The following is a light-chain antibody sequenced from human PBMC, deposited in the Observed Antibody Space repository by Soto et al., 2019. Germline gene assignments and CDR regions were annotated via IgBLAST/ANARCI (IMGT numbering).Light chain of an antibody. Sequence: QSALTQPPSASGTPGQRVTISCSGSSSNIGGNTVNWYQQLPGTAPKLLIYRNNQRSSGVPDRFSGSKSGTSASLAISGLQSEDEADYHCAAWDDSLNGYVFGTGTKV. J-gene: IGLJ1*01. CDR1: SSNIGGNT. V-gene: IGLV1-44*01. CDR2: RNN. CDR3: AAWDDSLNGYV.